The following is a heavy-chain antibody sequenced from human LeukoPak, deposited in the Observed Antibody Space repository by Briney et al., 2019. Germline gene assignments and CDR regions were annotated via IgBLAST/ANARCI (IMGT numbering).Heavy chain of an antibody. V-gene: IGHV1-2*02. Sequence: ASVKVSFKASGYTFTGYFMHWVRQAPGQGLEWMGWINPSSGGTKYAQKFQGRVTMTRDTSTSTAYMELTSLRSDDAAVYYCASSSGIAAAFDIWGQGTMVTVSS. CDR3: ASSSGIAAAFDI. D-gene: IGHD6-13*01. CDR2: INPSSGGT. CDR1: GYTFTGYF. J-gene: IGHJ3*02.